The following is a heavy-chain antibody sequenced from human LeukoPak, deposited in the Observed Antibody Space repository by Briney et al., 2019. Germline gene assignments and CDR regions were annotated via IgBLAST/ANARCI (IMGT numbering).Heavy chain of an antibody. J-gene: IGHJ4*02. CDR2: IYYSGST. D-gene: IGHD3-10*01. V-gene: IGHV4-59*01. CDR3: ARAPYGSGSLDY. Sequence: SETLSLTCTVSGGSISSYDWSWIRQPPGKGLEWIGYIYYSGSTNYNPSLKSRVTISVDTSKNQFSLKLSSVTAADTAVYYCARAPYGSGSLDYWGQGTLVTVSS. CDR1: GGSISSYD.